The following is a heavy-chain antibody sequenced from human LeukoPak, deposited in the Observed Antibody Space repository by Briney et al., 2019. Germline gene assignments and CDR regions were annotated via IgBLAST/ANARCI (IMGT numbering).Heavy chain of an antibody. Sequence: SETLSLTCTVSGGSISSYYWSWIRQPPGKGLEWIGYIYTSGSTNYNPSLKSRVTISVDTSKNQFSLKLSSVTAADTAVYYCARPPRLRTLYMDVWGKGTTVTVSS. CDR1: GGSISSYY. V-gene: IGHV4-4*09. D-gene: IGHD4-17*01. CDR2: IYTSGST. J-gene: IGHJ6*03. CDR3: ARPPRLRTLYMDV.